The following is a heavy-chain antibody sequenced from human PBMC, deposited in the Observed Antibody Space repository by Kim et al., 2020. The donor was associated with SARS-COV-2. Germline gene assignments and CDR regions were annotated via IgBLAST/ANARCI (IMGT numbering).Heavy chain of an antibody. V-gene: IGHV3-21*01. J-gene: IGHJ6*02. Sequence: GGSLRLSCAASGFTFSSYSMNWVRQAPGKGLEWVSSISSSSSYIYYADSVKGRFTISRDNAKNSLYLQMNSLRAEDTAVYYCASYPYSSSWYIFDYYGMDVWGQGTTVTVSS. D-gene: IGHD6-13*01. CDR2: ISSSSSYI. CDR1: GFTFSSYS. CDR3: ASYPYSSSWYIFDYYGMDV.